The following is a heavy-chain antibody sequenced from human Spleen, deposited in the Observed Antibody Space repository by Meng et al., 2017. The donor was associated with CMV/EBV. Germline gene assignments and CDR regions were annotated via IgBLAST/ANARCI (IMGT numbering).Heavy chain of an antibody. V-gene: IGHV1-18*01. Sequence: CKAPGYTFPSHGVTWVRQAPGQGLEWMAWISAYNGHTNYAHKFQGRVTVTADTSTSTAYMELRSLRTDDTAVYYCAGGSGWPFFDYWGQGTLVTVSS. CDR3: AGGSGWPFFDY. J-gene: IGHJ4*02. D-gene: IGHD6-25*01. CDR1: GYTFPSHG. CDR2: ISAYNGHT.